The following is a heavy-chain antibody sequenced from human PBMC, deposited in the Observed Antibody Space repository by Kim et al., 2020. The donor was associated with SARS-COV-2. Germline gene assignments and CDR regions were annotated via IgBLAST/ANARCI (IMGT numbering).Heavy chain of an antibody. V-gene: IGHV4-34*01. CDR1: GGSFSGYY. CDR3: ARGGPARDYYGSGSYHRIRYFDY. J-gene: IGHJ4*02. D-gene: IGHD3-10*01. Sequence: SETLSLTCAVYGGSFSGYYWSWIRQPPGKGLEWIGEINHSGSTNYNPSLKSRVTISVDTSKNQFSLKLSSVTAADTAVYYCARGGPARDYYGSGSYHRIRYFDYWAREPWSPSPQ. CDR2: INHSGST.